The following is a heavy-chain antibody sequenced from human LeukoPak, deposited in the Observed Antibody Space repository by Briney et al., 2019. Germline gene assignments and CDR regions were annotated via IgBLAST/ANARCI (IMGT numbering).Heavy chain of an antibody. D-gene: IGHD3-9*01. CDR1: GYTFTSYD. Sequence: ASVKVSCKASGYTFTSYDINWVRQATGQGLEWMGWMIPNSGNTGYAQKFQGRVTMTRNTSISTAYMELSSLRSEDTAVYYCARFLAYYDILTGYPNYYYYGMDVWGQGTTVTVSS. V-gene: IGHV1-8*01. J-gene: IGHJ6*02. CDR2: MIPNSGNT. CDR3: ARFLAYYDILTGYPNYYYYGMDV.